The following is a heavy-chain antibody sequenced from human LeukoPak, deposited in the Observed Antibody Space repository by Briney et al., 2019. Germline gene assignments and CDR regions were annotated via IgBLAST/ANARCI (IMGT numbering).Heavy chain of an antibody. CDR2: INPNSGGT. Sequence: GASVKVSCKASGYTFTGYYMHWVRQAPGQGLEWMGWINPNSGGTNYAQKFQGRVTMTRDTSISTAYMELSRLRSDDTAVYYCASVGYYYDSSGYLRDFDYWGQGTLVTVSS. J-gene: IGHJ4*02. D-gene: IGHD3-22*01. CDR3: ASVGYYYDSSGYLRDFDY. V-gene: IGHV1-2*02. CDR1: GYTFTGYY.